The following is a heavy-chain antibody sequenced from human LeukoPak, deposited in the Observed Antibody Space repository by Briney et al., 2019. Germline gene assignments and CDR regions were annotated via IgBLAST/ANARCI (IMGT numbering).Heavy chain of an antibody. CDR2: IYHSGST. D-gene: IGHD6-13*01. Sequence: SETLSLTCTVSGGSISSGGYYWSWIRQPPGKGLEWIGYIYHSGSTYCNPSLKSRVTISVDKSKNQFSLKLSSVTAADTAVYYCARFPYLYSSSRVNAFDIWGQGTMVTVSS. V-gene: IGHV4-30-2*01. CDR1: GGSISSGGYY. J-gene: IGHJ3*02. CDR3: ARFPYLYSSSRVNAFDI.